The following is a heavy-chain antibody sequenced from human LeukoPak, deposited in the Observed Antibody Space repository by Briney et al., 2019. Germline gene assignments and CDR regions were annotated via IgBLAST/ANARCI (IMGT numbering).Heavy chain of an antibody. CDR1: GGSFSGYY. V-gene: IGHV4-34*01. CDR3: AVSAAGLFDP. CDR2: INHSGTT. D-gene: IGHD6-13*01. Sequence: SETLSLTCAVYGGSFSGYYWTWIRQPPGKGLEWIGEINHSGTTNFNPSLKSRVTISVDTSKDQFSLNLTSVTAADTAVYYCAVSAAGLFDPWGQGTLVTVSS. J-gene: IGHJ5*02.